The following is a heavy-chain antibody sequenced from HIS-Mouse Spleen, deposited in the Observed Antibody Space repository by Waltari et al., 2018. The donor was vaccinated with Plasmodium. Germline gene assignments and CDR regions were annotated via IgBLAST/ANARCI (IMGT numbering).Heavy chain of an antibody. CDR1: GGSTSRYY. CDR3: ARGGYSSSSYYFDY. V-gene: IGHV4-59*01. CDR2: IYYSGST. D-gene: IGHD6-6*01. J-gene: IGHJ4*02. Sequence: QVQLQESGPGLVKPSETLSLTCPVSGGSTSRYYWSWIRQPPGKGLEWIAYIYYSGSTNYNPSLKSRVTISVDTSKNQFSLKLSSVTAADTAVFYCARGGYSSSSYYFDYWGQGTLVTVSS.